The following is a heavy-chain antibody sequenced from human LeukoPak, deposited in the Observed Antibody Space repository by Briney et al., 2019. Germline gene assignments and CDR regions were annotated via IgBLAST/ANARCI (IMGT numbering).Heavy chain of an antibody. CDR3: AKDWPHWGGMDV. CDR1: GFTFSSYS. CDR2: IYGDGSGA. V-gene: IGHV3-43*01. Sequence: GGSLRLSCAASGFTFSSYSMHWVRQAPGKGLEWVSLIYGDGSGAYYADSVKGRFTISRDNGKNSLFLQMNSLRTEDTALYYCAKDWPHWGGMDVWGQGTTVTVSS. J-gene: IGHJ6*02. D-gene: IGHD7-27*01.